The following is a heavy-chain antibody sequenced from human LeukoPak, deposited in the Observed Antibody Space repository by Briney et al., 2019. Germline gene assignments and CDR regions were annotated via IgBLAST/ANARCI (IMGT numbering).Heavy chain of an antibody. J-gene: IGHJ4*02. D-gene: IGHD4-23*01. CDR3: ARGRPHGNDY. CDR1: GFTFSSYR. Sequence: GGSLRLSCAASGFTFSSYRMNWVRQAPGKGLVWVSRIASDGSSTTYADSMKGRFSISRDNAKNTLYLQMNSLRVEDTAVYYCARGRPHGNDYWGQGTLVTVSS. V-gene: IGHV3-74*01. CDR2: IASDGSST.